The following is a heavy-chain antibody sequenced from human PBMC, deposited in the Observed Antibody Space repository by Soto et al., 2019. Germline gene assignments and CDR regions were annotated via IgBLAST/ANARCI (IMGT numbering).Heavy chain of an antibody. V-gene: IGHV1-24*01. J-gene: IGHJ4*02. CDR2: FDPEDGET. CDR1: GYTLTELS. D-gene: IGHD5-18*01. CDR3: ERGYGACFDY. Sequence: ASVKVSCKVSGYTLTELSMHWVRQAPGKGLEWMGGFDPEDGETIYAQKFQGRVTMTEDTSTDTAYMELSSLTAADTAVYYCERGYGACFDYWGQGTLVTVSS.